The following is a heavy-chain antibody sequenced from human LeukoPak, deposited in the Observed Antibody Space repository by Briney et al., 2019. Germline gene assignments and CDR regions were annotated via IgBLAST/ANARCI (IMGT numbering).Heavy chain of an antibody. D-gene: IGHD3-22*01. V-gene: IGHV3-21*01. CDR3: ARNYDSSGYFYHYGMDV. CDR2: ISSSSSYI. J-gene: IGHJ6*02. CDR1: GFTFSSYS. Sequence: PGGSLRLSCAASGFTFSSYSMNWVRQAPGKGLEWVSSISSSSSYIYYADSVKGRFTISRDNAKNSLYLQMNSLRAEDTAVYYCARNYDSSGYFYHYGMDVWGQGTTVTVSS.